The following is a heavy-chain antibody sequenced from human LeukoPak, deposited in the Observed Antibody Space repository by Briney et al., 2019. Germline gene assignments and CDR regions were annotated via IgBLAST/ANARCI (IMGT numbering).Heavy chain of an antibody. CDR2: IYSGGST. Sequence: PGGSLRLSCAGSGFTFSSYHIQWIRQAPGKGLEWVSVIYSGGSTYYADSVKGRFTISRDNSKNTLYLQMNSLRAEDTAVYYCASGLRFDPWGQGTLVTVSS. J-gene: IGHJ5*02. V-gene: IGHV3-53*01. CDR3: ASGLRFDP. CDR1: GFTFSSYH.